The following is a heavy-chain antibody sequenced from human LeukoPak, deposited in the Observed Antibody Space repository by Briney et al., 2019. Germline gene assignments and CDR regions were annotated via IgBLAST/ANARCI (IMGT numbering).Heavy chain of an antibody. CDR2: IYYSGST. Sequence: SETLSLTCTVSGGSISSSSYYWGWIRQPPGKGLEWIGSIYYSGSTYYNPSLKSRVTISVDTSKNQFSLKLSSVTAADTAVYYCARKFRGAYSNYGDYWGQGTLVTVSS. J-gene: IGHJ4*02. CDR1: GGSISSSSYY. CDR3: ARKFRGAYSNYGDY. V-gene: IGHV4-39*07. D-gene: IGHD4-11*01.